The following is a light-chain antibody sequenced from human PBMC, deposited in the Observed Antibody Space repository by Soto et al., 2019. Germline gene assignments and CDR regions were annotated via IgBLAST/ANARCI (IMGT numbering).Light chain of an antibody. V-gene: IGKV3-15*01. CDR1: QSVSSN. Sequence: EIVFTHSPATLSVSPGERATLSCRASQSVSSNLAWYQQKPGQAPRLLIYGASTRATGIPARFSGSGSGTEFTLTISSLQSEDFAVYYCQQYNTFGQGTRLEIK. CDR2: GAS. J-gene: IGKJ5*01. CDR3: QQYNT.